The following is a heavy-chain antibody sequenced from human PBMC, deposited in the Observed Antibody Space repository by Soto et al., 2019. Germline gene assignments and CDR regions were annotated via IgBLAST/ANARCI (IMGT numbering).Heavy chain of an antibody. Sequence: GASVKVSCKASGYTFTSYGISWVRQAPGQGLEWMGWISAYNGNTNYAQKLQGRVTMTTDTSTSTAYMELRSLRSDDTAVYYCAIDVQYSSSSPWFDPWGQGTLVTVSS. CDR2: ISAYNGNT. V-gene: IGHV1-18*01. CDR1: GYTFTSYG. CDR3: AIDVQYSSSSPWFDP. D-gene: IGHD6-6*01. J-gene: IGHJ5*02.